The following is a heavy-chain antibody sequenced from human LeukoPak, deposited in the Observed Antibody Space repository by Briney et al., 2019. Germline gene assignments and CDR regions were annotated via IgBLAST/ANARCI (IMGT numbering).Heavy chain of an antibody. V-gene: IGHV4-59*11. J-gene: IGHJ3*01. Sequence: PAETLTLTCTVSGGSFTTHYWSWVRQPPGKGLEWIGYISYIGSTKYNPSLKSLLTISIDTSKNEASLILTSVTAADTAVYYCASDLISMNAFDAWGQGTIVTVSS. CDR2: ISYIGST. CDR3: ASDLISMNAFDA. D-gene: IGHD3-22*01. CDR1: GGSFTTHY.